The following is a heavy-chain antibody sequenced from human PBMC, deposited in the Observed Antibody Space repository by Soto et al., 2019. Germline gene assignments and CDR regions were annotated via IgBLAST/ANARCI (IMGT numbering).Heavy chain of an antibody. CDR3: AKSPNFYCSSYHCYKYYFDY. J-gene: IGHJ4*02. V-gene: IGHV3-30*18. D-gene: IGHD2-2*01. CDR2: ISYDGSDK. CDR1: GFTFNTFG. Sequence: QEQLVESGGGVVLPGRSLRLSCAASGFTFNTFGMHWVRQAPGKGLEWVAVISYDGSDKYYSDSVRGRFTISGDNSMNTLYLQMNSLRTEDTAVYYCAKSPNFYCSSYHCYKYYFDYWGQGTLVTVSS.